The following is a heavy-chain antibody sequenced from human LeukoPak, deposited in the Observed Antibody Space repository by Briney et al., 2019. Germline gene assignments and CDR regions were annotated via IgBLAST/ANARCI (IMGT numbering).Heavy chain of an antibody. Sequence: SETLSLTCTVSGGSISSYYWSWIRQPPGKGLEWIGYIYYSGSTNYNPSLKSRVTISVDTSKNQFPLKLSSVTAADTAVYYCASSSIASGWNYFDYWGQGTLVTVSS. CDR3: ASSSIASGWNYFDY. V-gene: IGHV4-59*08. J-gene: IGHJ4*02. CDR2: IYYSGST. CDR1: GGSISSYY. D-gene: IGHD6-19*01.